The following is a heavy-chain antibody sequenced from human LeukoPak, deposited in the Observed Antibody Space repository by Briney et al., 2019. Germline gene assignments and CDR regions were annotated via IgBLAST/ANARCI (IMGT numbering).Heavy chain of an antibody. J-gene: IGHJ3*02. CDR1: GFTFSSYA. CDR2: ISYDGSNK. D-gene: IGHD3-9*01. Sequence: GSLRLSCAASGFTFSSYAMHWVRQAPGKGLERVAVISYDGSNKYYADSVKGRFTISRDNSKNTLYLQMNSLRAEDTAVYYCAKALRYFDWLLSDAFDIWGQGTMVTVSS. CDR3: AKALRYFDWLLSDAFDI. V-gene: IGHV3-30*04.